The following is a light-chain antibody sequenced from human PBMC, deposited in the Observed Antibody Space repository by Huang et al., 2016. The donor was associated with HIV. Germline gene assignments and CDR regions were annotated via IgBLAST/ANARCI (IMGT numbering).Light chain of an antibody. V-gene: IGKV1-9*01. Sequence: IQLTQSPSSLSASVGDRVTITCMANQSIGTYLAGYQQKPGKAPELLLNSSSTLRSGVPSRFSGGGSGTDFTLTITSLQPEDFASYSCQHLYTFGGGTKVEIK. CDR3: QHLYT. CDR1: QSIGTY. J-gene: IGKJ4*01. CDR2: SSS.